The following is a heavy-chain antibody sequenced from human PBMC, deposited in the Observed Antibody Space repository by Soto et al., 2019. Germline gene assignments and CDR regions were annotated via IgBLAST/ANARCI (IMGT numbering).Heavy chain of an antibody. CDR2: INPSGGST. D-gene: IGHD1-26*01. J-gene: IGHJ6*02. CDR1: RYTFTNFY. CDR3: ARSQVGRTLDV. Sequence: ASVKVSCKASRYTFTNFYIHWLRQAPGQGLEWMGIINPSGGSTTYPQKFQGRVTMTRDTSTSTVHMELITLRSEDTAVYHCARSQVGRTLDVWGPGTTVTVSS. V-gene: IGHV1-46*01.